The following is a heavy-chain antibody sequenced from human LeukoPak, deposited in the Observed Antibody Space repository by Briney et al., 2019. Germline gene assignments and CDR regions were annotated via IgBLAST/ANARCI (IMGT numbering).Heavy chain of an antibody. CDR2: IKKDGGEK. J-gene: IGHJ5*02. Sequence: GGSLRLSCAASGFTFSSYWMSWVRQAPGKGLEWVANIKKDGGEKYYVDSVKGRFTISRDNAKNSLYLQMNSLRAEDTAGYYCARDHRVGATNFDGWGQGTLVTVSS. V-gene: IGHV3-7*05. CDR3: ARDHRVGATNFDG. D-gene: IGHD1-26*01. CDR1: GFTFSSYW.